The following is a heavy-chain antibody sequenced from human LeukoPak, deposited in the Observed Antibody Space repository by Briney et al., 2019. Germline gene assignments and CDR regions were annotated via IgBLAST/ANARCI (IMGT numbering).Heavy chain of an antibody. CDR3: ATSNSGLRFLEWFWFDP. CDR2: INPNSGGT. Sequence: ASVKVSCKASGYTFTGYYMHWVRQAPGQGLEWMGWINPNSGGTNYAQKFQGRVTMTRDTSISTAYMELSRLRSDDTAVYYCATSNSGLRFLEWFWFDPWGQGTLVTVSS. J-gene: IGHJ5*02. CDR1: GYTFTGYY. V-gene: IGHV1-2*02. D-gene: IGHD3-3*01.